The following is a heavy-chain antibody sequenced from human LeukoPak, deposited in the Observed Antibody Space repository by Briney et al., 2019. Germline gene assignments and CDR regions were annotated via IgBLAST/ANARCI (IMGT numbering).Heavy chain of an antibody. Sequence: GSLRLSCAASGFTFSSSWMHWVRQAPGKGLVWVSRITRDGSSTTYGDSVKGRFTTSRDNAKNTLYLQMDSLRDDDTAVYYCARDPGYESWSPFWGGMDVWGNGTTVIVSS. CDR2: ITRDGSST. CDR1: GFTFSSSW. V-gene: IGHV3-74*01. CDR3: ARDPGYESWSPFWGGMDV. J-gene: IGHJ6*04. D-gene: IGHD3-16*01.